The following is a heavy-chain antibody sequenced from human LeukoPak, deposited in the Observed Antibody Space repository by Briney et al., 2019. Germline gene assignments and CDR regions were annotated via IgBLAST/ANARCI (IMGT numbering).Heavy chain of an antibody. D-gene: IGHD3-10*01. CDR2: ISSSGGTT. J-gene: IGHJ4*02. Sequence: GGSLRLSCAASGFTFSSHAMSWVRQAPGKGLEWVSRISSSGGTTDYTDSVKGRFTISRDNAKNSLYLQMNSLRAEDTAVYYCARDRYYGSGSYGYWGQGTLVTVSS. V-gene: IGHV3-23*01. CDR1: GFTFSSHA. CDR3: ARDRYYGSGSYGY.